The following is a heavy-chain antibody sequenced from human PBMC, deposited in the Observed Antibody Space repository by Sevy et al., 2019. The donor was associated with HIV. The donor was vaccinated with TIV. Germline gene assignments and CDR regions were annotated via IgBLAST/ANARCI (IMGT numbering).Heavy chain of an antibody. V-gene: IGHV3-21*06. Sequence: GGSLRLSCAASGFTFSSYSMNWVRQAPGKGLEWVSSISSSSSYIYYADSVKGRFTISRDNAKNALYLQMNSLRAEDTAVYYCAREGGGNSGFDVWGRGTLVTVSS. CDR3: AREGGGNSGFDV. CDR1: GFTFSSYS. J-gene: IGHJ4*02. D-gene: IGHD2-21*02. CDR2: ISSSSSYI.